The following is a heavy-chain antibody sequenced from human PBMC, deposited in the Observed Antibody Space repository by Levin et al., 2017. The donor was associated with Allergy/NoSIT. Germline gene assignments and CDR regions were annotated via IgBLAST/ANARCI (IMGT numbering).Heavy chain of an antibody. J-gene: IGHJ4*02. CDR2: ISYDGSIT. CDR3: AKDPSASASIAPGDSVGYYADY. CDR1: GFTFSTYG. D-gene: IGHD6-13*01. V-gene: IGHV3-30*18. Sequence: GESLKISCAASGFTFSTYGMHWVRQAPGKGLEWVAVISYDGSITYFADSVKGRFTISRDNSKNTLYLQMNSLRAEDTAVYYCAKDPSASASIAPGDSVGYYADYWGQGTLVTVSS.